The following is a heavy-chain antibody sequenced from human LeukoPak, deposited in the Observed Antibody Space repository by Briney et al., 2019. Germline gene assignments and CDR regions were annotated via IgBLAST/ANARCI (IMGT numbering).Heavy chain of an antibody. CDR3: ARVWESSGYYYSIL. CDR2: ISNSDYSA. Sequence: GGSLRLSCAASGFTFSSYAMSWVRQAPGKGLEWVSTISNSDYSAYYADSVKGRFTISRANSENTLYLQMNNLRAEDTAVYYCARVWESSGYYYSILWGQGTLVTVSS. J-gene: IGHJ4*02. V-gene: IGHV3-23*01. D-gene: IGHD3-22*01. CDR1: GFTFSSYA.